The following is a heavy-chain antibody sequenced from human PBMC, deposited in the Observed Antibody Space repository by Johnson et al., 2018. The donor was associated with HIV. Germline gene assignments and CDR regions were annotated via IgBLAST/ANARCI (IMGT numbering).Heavy chain of an antibody. V-gene: IGHV3-30-3*01. CDR2: ISYDGSNK. J-gene: IGHJ3*02. CDR3: ARDPRLGELKIDRRGYAFDI. D-gene: IGHD3-16*01. CDR1: GFTFSSYA. Sequence: QVPLVESGGGVVQPGRSLRLSCAASGFTFSSYAMHWVRQAPGKGLEWVAVISYDGSNKYYADSVKGRFTISRDHSKNTLYLQMNSLRAEDTAVYYCARDPRLGELKIDRRGYAFDIWGQGTMVTVSS.